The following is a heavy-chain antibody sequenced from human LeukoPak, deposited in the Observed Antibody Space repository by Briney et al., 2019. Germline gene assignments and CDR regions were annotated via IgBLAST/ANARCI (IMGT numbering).Heavy chain of an antibody. CDR3: TRVGYIDEGIDY. J-gene: IGHJ4*02. CDR2: IKQDGSKK. Sequence: GGSLRLSCVASGFPFSSYWMTWVRQAPGKGREWVANIKQDGSKKSYVDSVKGRFTISRDNAKNSLYLQMNSLRAEDTAIYYCTRVGYIDEGIDYWGQGTLVTVSS. CDR1: GFPFSSYW. V-gene: IGHV3-7*04. D-gene: IGHD5-24*01.